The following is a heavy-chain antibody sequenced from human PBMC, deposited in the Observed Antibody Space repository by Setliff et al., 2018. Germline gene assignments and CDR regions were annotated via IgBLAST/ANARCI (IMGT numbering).Heavy chain of an antibody. J-gene: IGHJ4*02. CDR2: TSYDGINK. CDR3: AKDTHYYASSGYYCFDF. V-gene: IGHV3-30*01. D-gene: IGHD3-22*01. Sequence: GGSLRLSCAASGFTFSTYAMHWVRQAPGKGLEWVAVTSYDGINKYHADSVKGRFTVSRDNSRNTLFLQMNSLRTEDTAVYYCAKDTHYYASSGYYCFDFWGQGTLVTVSS. CDR1: GFTFSTYA.